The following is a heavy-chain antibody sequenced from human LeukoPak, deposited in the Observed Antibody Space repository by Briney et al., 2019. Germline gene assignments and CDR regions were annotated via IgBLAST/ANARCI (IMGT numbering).Heavy chain of an antibody. CDR1: GYTFTSYG. CDR2: ISAYNGNT. Sequence: ASVKVSCKASGYTFTSYGISWVRQAPGQGLEWMGWISAYNGNTNYAQKLQGRVTMTTDTSTSTACMELRSLRSDDTAVYYCARDAPWQWLVGPRNGPHHDGNDYWGQGTLVTVSS. CDR3: ARDAPWQWLVGPRNGPHHDGNDY. V-gene: IGHV1-18*04. J-gene: IGHJ4*02. D-gene: IGHD6-19*01.